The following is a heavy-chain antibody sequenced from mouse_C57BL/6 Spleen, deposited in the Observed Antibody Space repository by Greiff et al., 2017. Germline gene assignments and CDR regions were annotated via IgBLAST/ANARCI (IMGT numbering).Heavy chain of an antibody. V-gene: IGHV8-12*01. CDR2: IYWDDDK. CDR1: GFSLSTSGMG. D-gene: IGHD1-1*01. CDR3: ARRWAITTVPVYFDV. Sequence: QVTLKESGPGILQSSQTLSLTCSFSGFSLSTSGMGVSWIRQPSGKGLDWLAHIYWDDDKRYNPSLKSRLTISKDTSRNQVFLKITSVDTAATATYYCARRWAITTVPVYFDVWGTGTTVTVSS. J-gene: IGHJ1*03.